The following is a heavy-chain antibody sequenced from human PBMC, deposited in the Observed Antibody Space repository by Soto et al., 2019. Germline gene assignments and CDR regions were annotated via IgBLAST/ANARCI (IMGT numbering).Heavy chain of an antibody. V-gene: IGHV3-30-3*01. CDR3: ARDDLFVDNGLDH. Sequence: QVQLVESGGGVVQPGRSLRLSCAASGFTFSSYAMHWVRQAPGKGLEWVAVISYDGSNKYYADSVKGRFTISRDNSRNILYLQMDNLRAEDSALYYCARDDLFVDNGLDHWGQGTLVTVSS. J-gene: IGHJ4*02. D-gene: IGHD1-1*01. CDR2: ISYDGSNK. CDR1: GFTFSSYA.